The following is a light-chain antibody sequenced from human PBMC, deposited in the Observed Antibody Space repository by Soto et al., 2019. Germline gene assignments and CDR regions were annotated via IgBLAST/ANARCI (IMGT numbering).Light chain of an antibody. CDR3: SSYTSTYTRYV. V-gene: IGLV1-40*01. Sequence: QSVLTQPPSVSGAPGQTVTISCTGSGSNIGATYDVHWYQQLPGTAPKLLIWGNTNRPSGVPDRFSGSKSGYTASLTISGLQAEDEADYYCSSYTSTYTRYVFGAGTKVTVL. CDR1: GSNIGATYD. CDR2: GNT. J-gene: IGLJ1*01.